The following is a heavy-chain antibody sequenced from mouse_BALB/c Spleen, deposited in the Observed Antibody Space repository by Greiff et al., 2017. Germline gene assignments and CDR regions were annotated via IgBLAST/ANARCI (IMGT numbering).Heavy chain of an antibody. CDR1: GYTFTSYW. Sequence: EVQLQESGTVLARPGASVKMSCKASGYTFTSYWMHWVKQRPGQGLEWIGAIYPGNSDTSYNQKFKGKAKLTAVTSTSTAYMELSSLTNEDSAVYYCTRERDYDGKTYAMDYWGQGTSVTVSS. D-gene: IGHD2-4*01. CDR2: IYPGNSDT. V-gene: IGHV1-5*01. CDR3: TRERDYDGKTYAMDY. J-gene: IGHJ4*01.